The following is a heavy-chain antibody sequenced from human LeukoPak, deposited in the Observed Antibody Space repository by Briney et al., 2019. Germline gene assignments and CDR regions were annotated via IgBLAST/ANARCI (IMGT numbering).Heavy chain of an antibody. D-gene: IGHD4-23*01. V-gene: IGHV3-53*01. CDR2: IYSGGST. CDR1: GFTVGSYY. Sequence: PGGSLRPSCAASGFTVGSYYMNWVRQAPGKGLEWVSVIYSGGSTSSADSVKGRFTISRDNSKNTLYLQMNSLRAEDTAVYYCAGSTTVAYYWGQGTLVTVSS. CDR3: AGSTTVAYY. J-gene: IGHJ4*02.